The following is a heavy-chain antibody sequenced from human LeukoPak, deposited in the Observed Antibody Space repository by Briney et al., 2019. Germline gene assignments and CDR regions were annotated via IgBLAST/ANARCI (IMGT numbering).Heavy chain of an antibody. CDR2: IYYSGST. J-gene: IGHJ3*02. D-gene: IGHD4-17*01. V-gene: IGHV4-59*08. Sequence: ASETLSLTCTVSGGSISSYYWSWIRQPPGKGLEWIGYIYYSGSTYYNPSLKSRVTISVDTSKNQFSLKLSSVTAADTAVYYCAGRNTVPRDAFDIWGQGTMVTVSS. CDR1: GGSISSYY. CDR3: AGRNTVPRDAFDI.